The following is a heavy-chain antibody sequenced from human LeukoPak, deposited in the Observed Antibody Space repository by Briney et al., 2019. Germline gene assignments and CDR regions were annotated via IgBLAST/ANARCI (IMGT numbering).Heavy chain of an antibody. CDR1: TFSFTTHA. V-gene: IGHV3-30*18. CDR3: AKKGYFSGRADGFDI. D-gene: IGHD6-19*01. Sequence: GGSLRLSCVSSTFSFTTHAMHWVRQAPGKGLEWVALMSHDQTAKFYSDSVRGRFTVSRDDSKNTLYLQMSSLQIEDTGVYYCAKKGYFSGRADGFDIWGQGTMVTVSS. J-gene: IGHJ3*02. CDR2: MSHDQTAK.